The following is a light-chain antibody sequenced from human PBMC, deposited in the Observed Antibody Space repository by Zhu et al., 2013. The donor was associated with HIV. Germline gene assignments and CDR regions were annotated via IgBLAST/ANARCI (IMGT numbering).Light chain of an antibody. V-gene: IGKV1-5*01. J-gene: IGKJ3*01. Sequence: DIQMTQSPSTLSASVGDRVTITCRASQSISMWLAWYQQKPGKAPTLLVYAASTTQDGVPSRFGGRGSGTEFTLTIDSLQPEDFATYYCQHVNNNAAFGPGTKVDV. CDR2: AAS. CDR3: QHVNNNAA. CDR1: QSISMW.